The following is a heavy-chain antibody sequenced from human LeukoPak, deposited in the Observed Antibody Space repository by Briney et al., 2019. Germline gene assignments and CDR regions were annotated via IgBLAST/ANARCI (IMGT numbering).Heavy chain of an antibody. Sequence: SETLSLTSTHPGGSIRSYYGSSSREPPGKGLEWIGYIYYSGSTNYNPSLKSRVTISVDTSKNQFSLKLTSVTAADTAVYYCARNLIPEQLVVNFWGQGTLVTVSS. V-gene: IGHV4-59*01. J-gene: IGHJ4*02. CDR1: GGSIRSYY. D-gene: IGHD6-13*01. CDR3: ARNLIPEQLVVNF. CDR2: IYYSGST.